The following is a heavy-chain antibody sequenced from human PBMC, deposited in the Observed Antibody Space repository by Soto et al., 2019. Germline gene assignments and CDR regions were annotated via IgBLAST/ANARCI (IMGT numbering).Heavy chain of an antibody. CDR3: ARDPLWGSGSPEYYFDY. Sequence: SVKRYCKTAVYAKTGDHSHWLRNTTKQGLEWMGIINPSGGSTSYAQKFQGRVTMTRDTSTSTVYMELSSLRSEDTAVYYCARDPLWGSGSPEYYFDYWGQGTLVTVSS. D-gene: IGHD1-26*01. CDR2: INPSGGST. J-gene: IGHJ4*02. V-gene: IGHV1-46*01. CDR1: VYAKTGDH.